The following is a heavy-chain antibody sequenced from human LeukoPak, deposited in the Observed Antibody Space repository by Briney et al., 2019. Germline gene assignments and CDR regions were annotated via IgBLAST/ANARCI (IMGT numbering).Heavy chain of an antibody. CDR2: INKDGSEK. CDR1: GVTFSNYW. J-gene: IGHJ4*02. CDR3: TNTLATSGY. V-gene: IGHV3-7*01. Sequence: GGSLRLSCTASGVTFSNYWTTWVRQAPGKGLEWVATINKDGSEKHYVDSVRGGFTISRDNAKNSVFLQMNSLRVEDTAVYYCTNTLATSGYWGQGTLVTVSS. D-gene: IGHD1-1*01.